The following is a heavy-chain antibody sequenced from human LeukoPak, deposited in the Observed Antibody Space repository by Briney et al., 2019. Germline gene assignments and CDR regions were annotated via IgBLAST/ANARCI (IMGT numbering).Heavy chain of an antibody. D-gene: IGHD2-2*01. J-gene: IGHJ4*02. CDR2: INHSGST. CDR3: AALGDCSSTSCYGEGIDY. Sequence: SETLSLTCAVDGGSFSGYYWSWIRQPPGKGLEWIGEINHSGSTNYNPSLKSRVSISVDSSKNQFSLKVSSVTAADTAVYYCAALGDCSSTSCYGEGIDYWGQGTLVTVSS. CDR1: GGSFSGYY. V-gene: IGHV4-34*01.